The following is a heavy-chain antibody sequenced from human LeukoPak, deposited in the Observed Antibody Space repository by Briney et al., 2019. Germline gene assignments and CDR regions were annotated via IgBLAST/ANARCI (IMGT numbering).Heavy chain of an antibody. CDR2: IYYSGST. J-gene: IGHJ4*02. D-gene: IGHD4-17*01. V-gene: IGHV4-59*08. CDR3: ARIYGDYSNYFDY. Sequence: SETLSLTCTVSGGSISSYYWSWIRQPPGRGLEWIGYIYYSGSTNYNPSLKSRVTISVDTSKNQFSLKLSSVTAADTAVYYCARIYGDYSNYFDYWGQGTLVTVSS. CDR1: GGSISSYY.